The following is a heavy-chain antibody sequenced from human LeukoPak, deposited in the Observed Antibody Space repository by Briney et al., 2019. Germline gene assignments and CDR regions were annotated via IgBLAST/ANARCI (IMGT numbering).Heavy chain of an antibody. CDR3: ARLGGGDCYPRWCWYFDL. D-gene: IGHD2-21*02. J-gene: IGHJ2*01. CDR2: ISYDGSNK. Sequence: PGGSLRLCCAASGFTFSSYGMHWIRQAPGKGLEWVAVISYDGSNKYYADSVKGRFTISRDNSKNTLYLQMNSLRAEDTAVYYCARLGGGDCYPRWCWYFDLWGRGTLVTVSS. V-gene: IGHV3-30*03. CDR1: GFTFSSYG.